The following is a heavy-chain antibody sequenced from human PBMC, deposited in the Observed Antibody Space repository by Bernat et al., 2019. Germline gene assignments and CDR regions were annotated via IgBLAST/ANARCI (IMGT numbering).Heavy chain of an antibody. D-gene: IGHD6-13*01. Sequence: EVQLVESGGGLVKPGGSLSLSCAASGFTFSSYSMNWVRQAPGKGLEWVSSISSSSSYIYYADSVKGRFTISRDNAKNSLYLQMNSLRAEDTAVYYCARAGSSSWDDAFDIWGQGTMVTVSS. V-gene: IGHV3-21*01. CDR2: ISSSSSYI. CDR3: ARAGSSSWDDAFDI. J-gene: IGHJ3*02. CDR1: GFTFSSYS.